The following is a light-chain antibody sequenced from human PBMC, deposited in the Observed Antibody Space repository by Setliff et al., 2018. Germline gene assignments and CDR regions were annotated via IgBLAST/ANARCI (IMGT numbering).Light chain of an antibody. Sequence: QSALTQPASVSGSPGQSITISCTGSSSDVGGYDYVSWYQHHPGRAPKFMIYDVSKRPSGVSNRFSGSKSGNTASLTISGLQAEDEADYYCFSYTSSSSYVFGSGTKATVL. CDR1: SSDVGGYDY. J-gene: IGLJ1*01. CDR3: FSYTSSSSYV. V-gene: IGLV2-14*03. CDR2: DVS.